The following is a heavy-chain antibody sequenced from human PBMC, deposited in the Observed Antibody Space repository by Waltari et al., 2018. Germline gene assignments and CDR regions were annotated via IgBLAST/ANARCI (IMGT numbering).Heavy chain of an antibody. Sequence: QLQLQESGPGLVKPSETLSLTCSVSGGSITSNRHYWGWIRQPPGQGLEWIGTISYNGATYSSLSLKSRVTISRDTSKNQLSLKLGSGTAADTGVYYCATYIGASVGTAAFDVWGQGTMVTVSS. D-gene: IGHD5-12*01. CDR3: ATYIGASVGTAAFDV. J-gene: IGHJ3*01. V-gene: IGHV4-39*01. CDR1: GGSITSNRHY. CDR2: ISYNGAT.